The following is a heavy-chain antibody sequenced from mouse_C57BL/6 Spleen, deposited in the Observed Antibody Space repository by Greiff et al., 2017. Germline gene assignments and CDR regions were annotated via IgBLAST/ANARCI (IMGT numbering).Heavy chain of an antibody. J-gene: IGHJ2*01. CDR3: TRRTLTN. V-gene: IGHV1-15*01. D-gene: IGHD1-3*01. CDR1: GYTFTDYE. CDR2: IDPETGGT. Sequence: VQLKESGAELVRPGASVTLSCKASGYTFTDYEMHWVKQTPVHGLEWIGAIDPETGGTAYNQKFKGKAILTADKSSSTAYMELRSLTSEDSAVYYCTRRTLTNWGQGTTLTVSS.